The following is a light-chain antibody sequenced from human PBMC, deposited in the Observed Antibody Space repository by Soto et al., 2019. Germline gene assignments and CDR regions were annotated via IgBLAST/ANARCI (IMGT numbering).Light chain of an antibody. Sequence: EIVVTQSPATLSLSPGERATLSCRASPSVTNYLAWYQQKPGQAPRLLIYGAFNRATGIPARFSGSGSGADFTLTISSLEPEDFAVYYCQQRNIWPPVTFGQGTRLENK. V-gene: IGKV3-11*01. CDR2: GAF. CDR3: QQRNIWPPVT. CDR1: PSVTNY. J-gene: IGKJ5*01.